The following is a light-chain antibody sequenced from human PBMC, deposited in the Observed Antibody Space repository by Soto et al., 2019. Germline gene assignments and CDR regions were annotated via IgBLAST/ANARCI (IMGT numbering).Light chain of an antibody. V-gene: IGKV3-20*01. CDR1: QSVSSSY. CDR3: QQYGDSPRT. CDR2: GAS. J-gene: IGKJ5*01. Sequence: EIMLTQSPGTLSLSPGERATLSCRASQSVSSSYLAWYQQKPGQAPRLLIYGASSRATGIPDRFSGSGSGTDFTLTIARLEPEDFAVYYCQQYGDSPRTFGQGTRLEI.